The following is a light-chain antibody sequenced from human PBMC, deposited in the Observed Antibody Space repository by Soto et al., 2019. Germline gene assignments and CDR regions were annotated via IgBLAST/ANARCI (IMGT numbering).Light chain of an antibody. CDR1: SSDVGGYDY. J-gene: IGLJ2*01. CDR2: EVS. Sequence: QSALTQPPSASGSPGQSVTISCTGTSSDVGGYDYVSWYQQHPGKAPKLMISEVSKRPSGVPERFSGSKSGNTASLTVSGLQAEDEADYYCSSFAGNNNLVFGGGTKLTVL. CDR3: SSFAGNNNLV. V-gene: IGLV2-8*01.